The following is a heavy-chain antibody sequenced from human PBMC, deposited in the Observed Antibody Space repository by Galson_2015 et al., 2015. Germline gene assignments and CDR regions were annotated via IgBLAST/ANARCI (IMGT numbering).Heavy chain of an antibody. CDR1: GDSINMNKW. CDR2: VYLSGST. Sequence: SLTCVVSGDSINMNKWWSWVRQSPGKGLEWIGEVYLSGSTTYNPSLESRVTISVDQSTNRFSLRLSSVTAADTAIYYCARSTSATPRAFDIWGQGTLVAVSS. J-gene: IGHJ3*02. V-gene: IGHV4-4*02. CDR3: ARSTSATPRAFDI. D-gene: IGHD2-2*01.